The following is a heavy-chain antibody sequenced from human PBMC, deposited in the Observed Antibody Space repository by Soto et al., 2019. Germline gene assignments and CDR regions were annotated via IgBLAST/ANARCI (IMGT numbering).Heavy chain of an antibody. J-gene: IGHJ4*02. CDR2: INRSGGT. V-gene: IGHV4-34*02. D-gene: IGHD2-15*01. CDR3: ARELGYCSGGGCYGGTFNY. CDR1: GGSLSDYY. Sequence: QVQLQQWGAGLLKPSETLSLTCAVSGGSLSDYYWSWIRQSPGKGLEWIGEINRSGGTDYNPSLQSRVTMSVDTSKNQFSLKLISVTAADTAVYYCARELGYCSGGGCYGGTFNYWGQGTLVTVSS.